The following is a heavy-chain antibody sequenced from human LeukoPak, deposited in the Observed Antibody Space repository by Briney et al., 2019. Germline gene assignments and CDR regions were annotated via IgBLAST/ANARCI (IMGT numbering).Heavy chain of an antibody. D-gene: IGHD4-23*01. CDR2: IWYDGSDK. V-gene: IGHV3-33*06. Sequence: GRSLRLSCAASGFSFSDHSMHWVRQAPGKGLEWVAVIWYDGSDKYYADSVKGRFTASRDNSNNTLYLQMNSLRGEDTGVYYCAKDPNNYGGNSDYFDYWGQGTLVTVSS. CDR1: GFSFSDHS. CDR3: AKDPNNYGGNSDYFDY. J-gene: IGHJ4*02.